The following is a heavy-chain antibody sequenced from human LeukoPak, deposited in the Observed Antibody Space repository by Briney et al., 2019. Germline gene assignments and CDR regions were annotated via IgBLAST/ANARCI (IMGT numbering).Heavy chain of an antibody. Sequence: GESLKISCAASGFSFSSYAMTWVRQAPGKGLEWVSAITGGGLHTYYADSVKGRFTVSRDNSKNTLYLQMNSLRAEDTAVYYCAKSLRNYVYWGQGTLVTVSS. CDR1: GFSFSSYA. CDR2: ITGGGLHT. V-gene: IGHV3-23*01. D-gene: IGHD1-7*01. J-gene: IGHJ4*02. CDR3: AKSLRNYVY.